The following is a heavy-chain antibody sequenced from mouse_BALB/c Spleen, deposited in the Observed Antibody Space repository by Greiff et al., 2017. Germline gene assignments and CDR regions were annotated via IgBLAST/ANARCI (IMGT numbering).Heavy chain of an antibody. CDR1: GFSLTGYG. J-gene: IGHJ3*01. Sequence: QVQLQQSGPGLVAPSQSLSITCTVSGFSLTGYGVNWVRQPPGKGLEWLGMIWGDGSTDYNSAIKSRLSISKDNSKSQVFLKMNSLQTDVTARYYCARRPACTTATWFAYWGQGTLVTVSA. D-gene: IGHD1-2*01. CDR3: ARRPACTTATWFAY. V-gene: IGHV2-6-7*01. CDR2: IWGDGST.